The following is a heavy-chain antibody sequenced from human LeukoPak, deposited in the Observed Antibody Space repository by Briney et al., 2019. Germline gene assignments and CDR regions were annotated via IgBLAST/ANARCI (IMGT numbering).Heavy chain of an antibody. CDR3: TTEDEGFSTYYFDY. V-gene: IGHV3-15*01. Sequence: GGSLRLSCAASGFTVSSNYMSWVRQAPGKGLEWVGRIKSKTDGGTTDYAAPVKGRFTISRDDSKNTLYLQMNSLKTEDTAVYYCTTEDEGFSTYYFDYWGQGTLVTVSS. J-gene: IGHJ4*02. CDR1: GFTVSSNY. D-gene: IGHD2/OR15-2a*01. CDR2: IKSKTDGGTT.